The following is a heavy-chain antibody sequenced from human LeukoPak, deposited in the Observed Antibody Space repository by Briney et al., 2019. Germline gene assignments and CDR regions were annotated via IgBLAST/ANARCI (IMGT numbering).Heavy chain of an antibody. J-gene: IGHJ3*02. CDR2: IYSTGSI. CDR3: ARNHLPPKTRLAAAGDPNDGSDI. D-gene: IGHD6-13*01. Sequence: WGSLKLSCAVSGFTVSSNYMSWVRQAPGKGLEWVSIIYSTGSIYYADSGKGRFTISRDDSKNTLYLQMNSLRAEDTAVYYCARNHLPPKTRLAAAGDPNDGSDIWGQGTMVTVSS. CDR1: GFTVSSNY. V-gene: IGHV3-53*01.